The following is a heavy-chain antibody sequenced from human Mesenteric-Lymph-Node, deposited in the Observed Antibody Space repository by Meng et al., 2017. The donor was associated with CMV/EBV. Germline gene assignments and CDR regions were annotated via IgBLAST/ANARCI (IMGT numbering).Heavy chain of an antibody. Sequence: SETLSLTCAVYGGSFNGYYWTWIRQPPGKGLEWIGEINHSGNSIYNPSLKSRVTISIDTSKNQFSLNVRSVTVADTAVYFCARGDQGYQLVSYHWGQGTLVTVSS. V-gene: IGHV4-34*01. J-gene: IGHJ5*02. CDR1: GGSFNGYY. CDR2: INHSGNS. D-gene: IGHD2-2*01. CDR3: ARGDQGYQLVSYH.